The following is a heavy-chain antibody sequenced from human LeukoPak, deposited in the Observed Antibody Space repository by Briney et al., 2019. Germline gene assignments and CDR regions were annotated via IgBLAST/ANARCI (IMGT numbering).Heavy chain of an antibody. Sequence: GGSLRLSCAASGFTFSSYSMNWVRQAPGKGLEWVSSISSSSSYTYYADSVKGRFTISRDNAKNSLFLQMNSLRAEDTAVYYCARGGTTVVTDYGYWGQGTLVTVSS. D-gene: IGHD4-23*01. V-gene: IGHV3-21*01. CDR1: GFTFSSYS. J-gene: IGHJ4*02. CDR3: ARGGTTVVTDYGY. CDR2: ISSSSSYT.